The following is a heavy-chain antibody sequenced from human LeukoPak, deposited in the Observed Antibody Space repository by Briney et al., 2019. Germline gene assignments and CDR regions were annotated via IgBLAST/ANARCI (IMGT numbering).Heavy chain of an antibody. D-gene: IGHD3-3*01. Sequence: SETLSLTCTVSGGSISTYHWNWIRQTPGKGLEWIGYIYYSGSAKYNPSLKSRVTISVDTSKNQFSLKMNSVTAADTAVYYCARSNDVWSGYFVYWGPGTLVTVSS. V-gene: IGHV4-59*01. CDR3: ARSNDVWSGYFVY. J-gene: IGHJ4*01. CDR2: IYYSGSA. CDR1: GGSISTYH.